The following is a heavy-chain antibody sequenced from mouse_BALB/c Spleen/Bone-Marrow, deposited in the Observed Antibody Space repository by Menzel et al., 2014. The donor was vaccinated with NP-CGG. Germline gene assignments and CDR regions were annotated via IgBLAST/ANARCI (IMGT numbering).Heavy chain of an antibody. CDR1: GYTFTSYW. CDR2: INPSTGYT. J-gene: IGHJ2*01. D-gene: IGHD2-4*01. CDR3: ARWGLRSDY. Sequence: QVQLQQSGAELAKPGASVKMSCKASGYTFTSYWMHWVKQRPGQGLEWIGYINPSTGYTEYNQKFKDKATLTADKSSSTAYMQLSSLTSEDSAVYYCARWGLRSDYWGQGTTLTVS. V-gene: IGHV1-7*01.